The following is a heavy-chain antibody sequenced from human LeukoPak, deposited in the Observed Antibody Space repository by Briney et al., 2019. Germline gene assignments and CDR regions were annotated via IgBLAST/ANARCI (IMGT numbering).Heavy chain of an antibody. Sequence: GGSLRLSCAVSGFTFSTYGMHWVRQPPGKGLEWVAFISYDGSNKYYADSVKGRFTISRDNSKNTLYLQMNSLRAEDTAVYYCAKVRANQDSGMLYDYWGQGTLVTVSS. V-gene: IGHV3-30*18. CDR2: ISYDGSNK. CDR3: AKVRANQDSGMLYDY. CDR1: GFTFSTYG. J-gene: IGHJ4*02. D-gene: IGHD2/OR15-2a*01.